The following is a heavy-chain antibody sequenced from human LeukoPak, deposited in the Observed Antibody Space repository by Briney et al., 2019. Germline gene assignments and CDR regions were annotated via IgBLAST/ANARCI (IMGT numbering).Heavy chain of an antibody. D-gene: IGHD3-9*01. CDR3: TKGILRYLDA. J-gene: IGHJ5*02. CDR1: GFTFSTYG. CDR2: ITGSGDST. V-gene: IGHV3-23*01. Sequence: GGSLRLSCAASGFTFSTYGMRWVRQSPGKGLEWVSTITGSGDSTYYADSVKGRFTISRDNSGKKVYLQMNSLRAEDTAMYYCTKGILRYLDAWGQGTLVIVSS.